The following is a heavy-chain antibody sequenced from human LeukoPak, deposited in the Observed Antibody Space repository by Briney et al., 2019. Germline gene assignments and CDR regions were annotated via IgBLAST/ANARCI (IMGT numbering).Heavy chain of an antibody. Sequence: GASVKVSCKVSGYTLTELSMHWVRQAPGKGLEWMGGFDPEDGETIYAQKFQGRVTMTRDTSTSTVYMELSSLRSEDTAVYYCARDHVDYYYGMDVWGQGTTVTVSS. CDR2: FDPEDGET. V-gene: IGHV1-24*01. CDR3: ARDHVDYYYGMDV. CDR1: GYTLTELS. J-gene: IGHJ6*02.